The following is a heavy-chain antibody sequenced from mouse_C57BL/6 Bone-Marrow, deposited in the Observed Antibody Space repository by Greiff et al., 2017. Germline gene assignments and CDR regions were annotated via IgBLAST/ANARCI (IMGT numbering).Heavy chain of an antibody. CDR1: GYTFTGYW. Sequence: QVQLQQSGAELMKPGASVKLSCKATGYTFTGYWIEWVKQRPGHGLEWIGEILPGSGSTNYNEKFKGKATFTADTSSNTAYMQLSSQTTEDSAIYYCARDGGITFRGDYWGQGTSVTVSS. D-gene: IGHD1-1*01. V-gene: IGHV1-9*01. CDR2: ILPGSGST. J-gene: IGHJ4*01. CDR3: ARDGGITFRGDY.